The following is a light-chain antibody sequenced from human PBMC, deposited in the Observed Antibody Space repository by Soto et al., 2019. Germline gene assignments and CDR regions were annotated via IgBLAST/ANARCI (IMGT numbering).Light chain of an antibody. CDR3: QSYDSSLSGYVV. V-gene: IGLV1-40*01. CDR1: SSDIGGYYY. J-gene: IGLJ2*01. Sequence: QSVLTQPASVSGSPGQSITISCTGTSSDIGGYYYVSWYQQLPGTAPTLLIYGNNNRPSGVPDRFSGSKSGTSASLAITGLQAEDEADYYCQSYDSSLSGYVVFGGGTKLTVL. CDR2: GNN.